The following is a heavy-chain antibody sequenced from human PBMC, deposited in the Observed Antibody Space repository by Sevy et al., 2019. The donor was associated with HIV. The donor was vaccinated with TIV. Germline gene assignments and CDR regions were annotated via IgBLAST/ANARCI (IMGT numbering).Heavy chain of an antibody. CDR1: GFTFSSYG. J-gene: IGHJ4*02. D-gene: IGHD3-22*01. CDR3: GRDREMGNYYDSSGSIDY. V-gene: IGHV3-30*19. CDR2: IWYDGSNK. Sequence: GGSLRLSCAASGFTFSSYGMHWVRQAPGKGLEWVAVIWYDGSNKYYADSVKGRLTISRDNSKNTLYVQMNSLRAEDTAVFYCGRDREMGNYYDSSGSIDYWGQGTLVTVSS.